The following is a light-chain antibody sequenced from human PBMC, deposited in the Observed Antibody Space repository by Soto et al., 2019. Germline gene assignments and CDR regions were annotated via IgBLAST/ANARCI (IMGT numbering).Light chain of an antibody. V-gene: IGKV1-39*01. CDR2: AAS. CDR3: QQSYSTPQIT. CDR1: QSISSY. J-gene: IGKJ5*01. Sequence: DIQMTQSPSSLSASVGDRVTITCRARQSISSYLNWYQQKPGKAPKLLIYAASSLQSGVPSRFSGSGSGTDLTLTISSLQPEDFATYYCQQSYSTPQITFGQGTRLEIK.